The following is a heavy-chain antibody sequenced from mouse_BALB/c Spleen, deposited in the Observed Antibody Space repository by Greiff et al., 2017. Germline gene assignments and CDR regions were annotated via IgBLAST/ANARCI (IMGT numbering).Heavy chain of an antibody. V-gene: IGHV3-2*02. D-gene: IGHD2-10*01. CDR1: GYSITSDYA. J-gene: IGHJ3*01. CDR2: ISYSGST. CDR3: ARFLLGRAWFAY. Sequence: EVKLQESGPGLVKPSQSLSLTCTVTGYSITSDYAWNWIRQFPGNKLEWMGYISYSGSTSYNPSLKSRISITRDTSKNQFFLQLNSVTTEDTATYYCARFLLGRAWFAYWGQGTLVTVSA.